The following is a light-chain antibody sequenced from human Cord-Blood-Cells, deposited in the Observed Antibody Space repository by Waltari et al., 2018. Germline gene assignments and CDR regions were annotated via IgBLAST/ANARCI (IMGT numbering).Light chain of an antibody. V-gene: IGLV1-47*01. CDR2: RNT. Sequence: QSVLTQPPSASGTPGQRVTIPCSGTSSNIGSNYVYWYQPLPGTAPKLPIYRNTRRPSGVPDRFSGSKSGTSASLAISGLRSEDEADYYCAAWDDSLSGAVFGGGTQLTVL. J-gene: IGLJ7*01. CDR3: AAWDDSLSGAV. CDR1: SSNIGSNY.